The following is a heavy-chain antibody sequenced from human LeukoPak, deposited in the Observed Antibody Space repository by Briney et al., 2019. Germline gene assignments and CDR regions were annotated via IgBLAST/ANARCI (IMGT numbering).Heavy chain of an antibody. V-gene: IGHV4-4*07. Sequence: SETLSLTCTVSGGSISSYYWSWIRRPAGKGLEWIGRIYTSGSTNYNPSLKSRVTMSVDTSKNQFSLKLSSVTAADTAVYYCARDGTRSYYDFWSGYSPTYYYYYYYMDVWGKGTTVTVSS. D-gene: IGHD3-3*01. CDR1: GGSISSYY. J-gene: IGHJ6*03. CDR3: ARDGTRSYYDFWSGYSPTYYYYYYYMDV. CDR2: IYTSGST.